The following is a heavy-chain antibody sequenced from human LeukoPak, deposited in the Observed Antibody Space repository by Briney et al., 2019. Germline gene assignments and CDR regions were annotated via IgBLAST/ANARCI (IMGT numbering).Heavy chain of an antibody. CDR1: GFTFSNYA. D-gene: IGHD6-13*01. J-gene: IGHJ1*01. CDR3: AASPKYSSSWYEYFEH. Sequence: GGSLRLSCAASGFTFSNYAVRWVRQAPGKGLEWVAVISHDGSNKYYADSVKGRFTISRDNSMNTLFLQMNSLRAEDTAMYYCAASPKYSSSWYEYFEHWGQGALVTVSS. V-gene: IGHV3-30*01. CDR2: ISHDGSNK.